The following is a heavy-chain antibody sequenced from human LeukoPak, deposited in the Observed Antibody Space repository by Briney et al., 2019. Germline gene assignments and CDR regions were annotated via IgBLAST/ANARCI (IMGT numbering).Heavy chain of an antibody. J-gene: IGHJ6*02. CDR2: IYSGGST. Sequence: GGSLRLSCAASGFTVSSNYMSWVRQAPGKGLEWVSVIYSGGSTNYADSVKGRFTTSRDSSKNTLYLQMNSLRAEDTAVYYCARDLGGRMGLSAVWGQGTTVTVSS. V-gene: IGHV3-53*01. D-gene: IGHD5-24*01. CDR3: ARDLGGRMGLSAV. CDR1: GFTVSSNY.